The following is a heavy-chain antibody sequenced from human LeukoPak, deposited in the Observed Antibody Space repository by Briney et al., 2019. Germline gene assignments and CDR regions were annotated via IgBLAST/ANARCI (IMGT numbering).Heavy chain of an antibody. Sequence: ASVKVSCKASGYAFNNYGITWVRQAPGQGLEWMGWINTANGHTTYAQKVQDRVSLTTDSSTTTAYMELRSLRSDDTAVYYCARAPRKRYCSSTSCYIDYGSGSWGQGTLVTVSS. CDR2: INTANGHT. CDR1: GYAFNNYG. CDR3: ARAPRKRYCSSTSCYIDYGSGS. J-gene: IGHJ4*02. D-gene: IGHD2-2*02. V-gene: IGHV1-18*01.